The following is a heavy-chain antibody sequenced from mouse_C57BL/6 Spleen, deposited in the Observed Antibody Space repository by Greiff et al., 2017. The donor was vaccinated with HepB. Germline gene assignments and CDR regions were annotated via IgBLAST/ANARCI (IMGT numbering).Heavy chain of an antibody. CDR3: TRIYYAEHAWFAY. CDR1: GYTFTSYW. J-gene: IGHJ3*01. D-gene: IGHD1-1*01. V-gene: IGHV1-61*01. CDR2: IYPSDSET. Sequence: QVQLQQPGAELVRPGSSVKLSCKASGYTFTSYWMDWVKQRPGQGLEWIGNIYPSDSETHYNQKFKDKATLTVDKSSSTAYMQLSSLTSEDSAVYYCTRIYYAEHAWFAYWGQGALVTVSA.